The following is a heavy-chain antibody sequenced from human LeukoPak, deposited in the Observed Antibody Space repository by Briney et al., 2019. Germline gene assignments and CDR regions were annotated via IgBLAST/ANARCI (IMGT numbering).Heavy chain of an antibody. CDR2: IKSKTDGGTT. J-gene: IGHJ4*02. V-gene: IGHV3-15*01. D-gene: IGHD3-22*01. CDR1: GFTFSNPW. CDR3: TTDAAGDYDSSGPYYFDY. Sequence: PGGSLRLSCAASGFTFSNPWMSWVRQAPGKGLEWVGRIKSKTDGGTTDYAAPVKGRFTISRDDSKNTLYLQMNSLKTEDTAVYYCTTDAAGDYDSSGPYYFDYWGQGTLVTVSS.